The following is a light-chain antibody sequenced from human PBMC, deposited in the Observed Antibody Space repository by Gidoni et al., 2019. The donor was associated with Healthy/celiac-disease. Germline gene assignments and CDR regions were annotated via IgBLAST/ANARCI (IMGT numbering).Light chain of an antibody. V-gene: IGLV2-23*02. CDR3: CSYAGSSTLV. CDR2: EVS. CDR1: SSDVGLYNL. J-gene: IGLJ2*01. Sequence: QSALTQPASVSGSPGQSITISCTGTSSDVGLYNLVSWYQQHPGNAPKLMIYEVSKRPSVVSNRFSGSKSGNTASLTISGLQAEDEADYYCCSYAGSSTLVFGGWTKLTVL.